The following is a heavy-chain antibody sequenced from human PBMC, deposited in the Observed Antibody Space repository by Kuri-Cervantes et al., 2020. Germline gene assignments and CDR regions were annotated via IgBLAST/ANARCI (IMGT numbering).Heavy chain of an antibody. CDR1: GYTFTSYG. D-gene: IGHD2-2*01. J-gene: IGHJ6*03. CDR2: ISAYNGNT. Sequence: ASVNVSCKASGYTFTSYGISWVRQAPGQGLEWMGWISAYNGNTNYAQKLQGRVTMTTDTSTSTAYMELRSLRSEDTAVYYCARGREGVYCSSTSCTYYYYYYYMDVWGKGTTVTVSS. CDR3: ARGREGVYCSSTSCTYYYYYYYMDV. V-gene: IGHV1-18*01.